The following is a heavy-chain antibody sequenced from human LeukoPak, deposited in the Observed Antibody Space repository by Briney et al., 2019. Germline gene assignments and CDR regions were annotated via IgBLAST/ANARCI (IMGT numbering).Heavy chain of an antibody. CDR2: IYSGGGT. Sequence: GGSLRLSCAASGLSVGNTYMTWVRQAPGKGLEWVSVIYSGGGTNYADSLKGRFSISRDNSKNTLYLQMNSLRAEDTAVYYCVGEGKYWGQGTLVTVSS. CDR1: GLSVGNTY. D-gene: IGHD4-17*01. CDR3: VGEGKY. V-gene: IGHV3-53*01. J-gene: IGHJ4*02.